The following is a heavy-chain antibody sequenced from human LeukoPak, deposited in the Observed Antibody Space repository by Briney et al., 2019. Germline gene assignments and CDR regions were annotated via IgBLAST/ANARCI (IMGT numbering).Heavy chain of an antibody. Sequence: GASVKVSCKSSGYTFTTYGISWLRQAPRQGLEWMGWISPDKGNTDYAQKYQGRVTLTTDTSTSTAYMELRNLRSDDTAVYFCARDWGSQRIIADYWGQGTLVTVSS. D-gene: IGHD2/OR15-2a*01. CDR1: GYTFTTYG. CDR3: ARDWGSQRIIADY. J-gene: IGHJ4*02. V-gene: IGHV1-18*01. CDR2: ISPDKGNT.